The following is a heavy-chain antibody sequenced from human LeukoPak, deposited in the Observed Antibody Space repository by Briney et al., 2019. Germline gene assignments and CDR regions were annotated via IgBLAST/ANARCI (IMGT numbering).Heavy chain of an antibody. Sequence: PSETLSLTCTVSGASISNSDYYWGWIRQPPGKELEWIGIIYYNGRTYYNPSLKSRVTISVDASKNQFSLKLISVTAADTAVYYCARDDGRGVVTPYWGQGTLVTVSS. D-gene: IGHD2-21*02. J-gene: IGHJ4*02. CDR3: ARDDGRGVVTPY. CDR2: IYYNGRT. V-gene: IGHV4-39*07. CDR1: GASISNSDYY.